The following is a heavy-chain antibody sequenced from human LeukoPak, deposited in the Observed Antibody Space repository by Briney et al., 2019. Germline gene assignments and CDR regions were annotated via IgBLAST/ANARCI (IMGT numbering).Heavy chain of an antibody. J-gene: IGHJ4*02. CDR1: GGSFSGYY. V-gene: IGHV4-34*01. CDR2: INHSGST. CDR3: ARGRYCSSTSCYGMVDY. Sequence: PSETLSLTCAVYGGSFSGYYWSWIRQPPGKGLEWLGEINHSGSTNYNPSLKSRVTISVDTSKNQFSLKLSSVTAADTAVYYCARGRYCSSTSCYGMVDYWGQGTLVTVSS. D-gene: IGHD2-2*01.